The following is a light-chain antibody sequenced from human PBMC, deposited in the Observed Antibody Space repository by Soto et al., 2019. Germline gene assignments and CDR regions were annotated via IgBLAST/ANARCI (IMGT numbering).Light chain of an antibody. CDR1: SSNIGAGYD. CDR3: QSYDSSLSGYV. Sequence: QSVLTQPPSVSGAPGQRVTISCTGSSSNIGAGYDVHWYQQIPGTAPKLLIYGNSNRPSGVPDRFSGSKSGTSASLAITGLQAQDEADYYSQSYDSSLSGYVFGTGTKLTVL. J-gene: IGLJ1*01. V-gene: IGLV1-40*01. CDR2: GNS.